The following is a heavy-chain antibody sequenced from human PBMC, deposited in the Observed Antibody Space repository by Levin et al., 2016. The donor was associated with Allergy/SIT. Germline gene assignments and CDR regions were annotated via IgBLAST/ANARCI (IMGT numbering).Heavy chain of an antibody. CDR3: ARRMGYANGYYYGMDV. V-gene: IGHV5-51*01. D-gene: IGHD5-12*01. J-gene: IGHJ6*02. CDR2: IYPGDSDT. Sequence: GESLKISCKGSGYSFTSYWIGWVRQMPGKGLEWMGIIYPGDSDTRYSPSFQGQVTISADKSISTAYLQWSSLKASDTAMYYCARRMGYANGYYYGMDVWGQGTTVTVSS. CDR1: GYSFTSYW.